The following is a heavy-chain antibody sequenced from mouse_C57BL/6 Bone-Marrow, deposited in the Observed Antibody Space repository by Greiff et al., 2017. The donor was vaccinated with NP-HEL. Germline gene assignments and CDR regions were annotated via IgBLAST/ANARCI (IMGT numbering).Heavy chain of an antibody. D-gene: IGHD2-5*01. Sequence: EVQGVESGGDLVKPGGSLKLSCAASGFTFSSYGMSWVRQTPDKRLEWVATISSGGSYTYSPDSVKGRFTIFRDNAKNTLYLQMSSLKSEDTAMYYCARHYYSNYFDYWGQGTTLTVSS. CDR1: GFTFSSYG. J-gene: IGHJ2*01. CDR2: ISSGGSYT. CDR3: ARHYYSNYFDY. V-gene: IGHV5-6*01.